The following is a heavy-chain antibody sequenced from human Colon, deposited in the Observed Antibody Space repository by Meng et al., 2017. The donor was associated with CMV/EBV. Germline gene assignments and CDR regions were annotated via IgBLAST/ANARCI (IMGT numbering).Heavy chain of an antibody. V-gene: IGHV3-21*01. CDR1: GFIFDKFA. CDR3: VRDSGYGGGCDY. CDR2: ITGSGDVT. D-gene: IGHD5-12*01. Sequence: GESLKISCAASGFIFDKFAMHWVRRAPGKGLEWVSAITGSGDVTYYADSVKGRFTISRDNAKNSLYLQMNSLRAEDTAVYYCVRDSGYGGGCDYWGQGTLVTVSS. J-gene: IGHJ4*02.